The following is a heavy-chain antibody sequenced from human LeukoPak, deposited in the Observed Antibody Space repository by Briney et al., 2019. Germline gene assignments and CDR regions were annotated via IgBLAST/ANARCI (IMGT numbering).Heavy chain of an antibody. CDR1: GYTFTNYG. CDR2: ISPYNGNT. CDR3: VRDRTKYCSSTSCPLDY. D-gene: IGHD2-2*01. V-gene: IGHV1-18*01. J-gene: IGHJ4*02. Sequence: ASVKVSCKASGYTFTNYGISWVRQAPGQGLEWMGWISPYNGNTDYAQRLQGRVTLTTDTSTSTAYMELSRLRSDDTAVYYCVRDRTKYCSSTSCPLDYWGQGTLVTVSS.